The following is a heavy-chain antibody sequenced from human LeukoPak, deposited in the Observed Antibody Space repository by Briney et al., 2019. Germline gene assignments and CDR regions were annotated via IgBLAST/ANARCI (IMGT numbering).Heavy chain of an antibody. CDR1: GYSSTSYW. Sequence: HGESLKISCRGSGYSSTSYWIGWVRQMPGKGLEWMGIIYPGDSDTRYSPSFQGQVTISADKSISTAYLQWSSLKASDTAMYYCARLRVAGPRRVFDAFDIWGQGTMVTVSS. CDR2: IYPGDSDT. V-gene: IGHV5-51*01. D-gene: IGHD6-19*01. J-gene: IGHJ3*02. CDR3: ARLRVAGPRRVFDAFDI.